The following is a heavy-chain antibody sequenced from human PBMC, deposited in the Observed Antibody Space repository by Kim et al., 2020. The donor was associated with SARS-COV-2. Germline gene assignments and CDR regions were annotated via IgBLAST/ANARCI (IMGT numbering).Heavy chain of an antibody. CDR2: INHSGST. Sequence: SETLSLTCAVYGGSFSGYYWSWIRQPPGKGLEWIGEINHSGSTNYNPSLKSRVTISVDTSKNQFSLKLSSVTAADTAVYYCARGVRRYYDSSADFDYWGQGTLVTVSS. CDR3: ARGVRRYYDSSADFDY. V-gene: IGHV4-34*01. J-gene: IGHJ4*02. CDR1: GGSFSGYY. D-gene: IGHD3-22*01.